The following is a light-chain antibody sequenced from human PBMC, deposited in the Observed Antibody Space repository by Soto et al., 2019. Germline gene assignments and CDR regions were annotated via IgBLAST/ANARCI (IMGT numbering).Light chain of an antibody. J-gene: IGKJ1*01. CDR2: GAS. Sequence: EIVLTQSPGTPFLSPGERATLFCRASQSVSSSYLAWYQQKPGQSPRLLIYGASSRFTGIPDRFSGSGSGTDFTLTISRLEPEDFAVYYCQQYSSSPPSWTFGQGTKVEIK. CDR3: QQYSSSPPSWT. V-gene: IGKV3-20*01. CDR1: QSVSSSY.